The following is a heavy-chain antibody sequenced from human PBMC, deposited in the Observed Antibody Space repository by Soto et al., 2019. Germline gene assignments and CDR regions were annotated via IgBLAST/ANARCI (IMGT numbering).Heavy chain of an antibody. CDR3: ARGPAIFGVVIIPPFDY. CDR2: IKHSGST. Sequence: SETLSLTCAVYGGSFSGYYWSWIRQPPGKGLEWIGEIKHSGSTNYNPSLKSRVTISVDTSKNQFSLKLSSVTAADTAVYYCARGPAIFGVVIIPPFDYWGQGTLVTVSS. CDR1: GGSFSGYY. D-gene: IGHD3-3*01. V-gene: IGHV4-34*01. J-gene: IGHJ4*02.